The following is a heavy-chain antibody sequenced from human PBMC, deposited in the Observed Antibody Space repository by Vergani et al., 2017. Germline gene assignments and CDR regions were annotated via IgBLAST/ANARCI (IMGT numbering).Heavy chain of an antibody. D-gene: IGHD3-22*01. CDR3: AGRQGTSAYYYGGFDY. J-gene: IGHJ4*02. CDR2: ISSDGGSP. Sequence: EVQLLESGGGLVQPGGSLRLSCAASGFTFSTYAMTWVRQAPGKGLEWVSTISSDGGSPYYADSVKGRFTISRDNSKNTLSLQMNSLTAEDTAIYYCAGRQGTSAYYYGGFDYWGQGILVTVSS. CDR1: GFTFSTYA. V-gene: IGHV3-23*01.